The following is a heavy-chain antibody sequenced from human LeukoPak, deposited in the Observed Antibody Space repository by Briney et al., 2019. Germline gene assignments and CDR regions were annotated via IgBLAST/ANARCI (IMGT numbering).Heavy chain of an antibody. J-gene: IGHJ4*02. CDR3: GGILTGYWTDY. V-gene: IGHV3-23*01. CDR1: GFTFDIYA. Sequence: TGGSLRLSCAASGFTFDIYALSWVRQAPGKGLEWVAAINNSGGWTYYADSVKGRFTISRDNSKNTLYLQMNSLRAEDTAVYYCGGILTGYWTDYWGQGTLVTVSS. CDR2: INNSGGWT. D-gene: IGHD3-9*01.